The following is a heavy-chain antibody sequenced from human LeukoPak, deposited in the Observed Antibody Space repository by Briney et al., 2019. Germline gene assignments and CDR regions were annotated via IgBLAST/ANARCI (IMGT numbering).Heavy chain of an antibody. D-gene: IGHD3-3*01. CDR3: ARETTSYDFWSGYVERFDYYYYMDV. Sequence: GGSLRLSCAASGFTFSSYWMSWVRQAPGKGLEWVANIMQDGSEKYYVDSVKGRFTISRDNAKNSLYLQMNSLRAEDTAVYYCARETTSYDFWSGYVERFDYYYYMDVWGKGTTVTVSS. CDR1: GFTFSSYW. J-gene: IGHJ6*03. V-gene: IGHV3-7*01. CDR2: IMQDGSEK.